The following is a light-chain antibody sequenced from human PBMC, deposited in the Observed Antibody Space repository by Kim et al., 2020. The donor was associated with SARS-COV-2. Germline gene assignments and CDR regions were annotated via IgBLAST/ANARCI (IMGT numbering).Light chain of an antibody. J-gene: IGLJ2*01. CDR1: SIGSKS. CDR3: QVWDSSSDHRVV. V-gene: IGLV3-21*04. CDR2: YDS. Sequence: PGKTARSTCGGNSIGSKSVHGYQQKPGQAPVLVIYYDSDRPSGIPERFSGSNSGNTATLTISRVEAGDEADYYCQVWDSSSDHRVVFGGGTQLTVL.